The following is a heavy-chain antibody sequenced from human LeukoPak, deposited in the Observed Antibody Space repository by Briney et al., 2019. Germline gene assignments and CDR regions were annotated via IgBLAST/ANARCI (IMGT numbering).Heavy chain of an antibody. CDR1: GFTFRDYG. Sequence: GGSLRLSCAVSGFTFRDYGMIWVRQAPGEGLEWLSYISIRGTTFYADSVKGRFTISRDNAKNSLYLQMNSLRTEDTAVFYCARSGGDWDFDYWGQGILVTVSS. J-gene: IGHJ4*02. CDR3: ARSGGDWDFDY. D-gene: IGHD2-21*02. CDR2: ISIRGTT. V-gene: IGHV3-69-1*01.